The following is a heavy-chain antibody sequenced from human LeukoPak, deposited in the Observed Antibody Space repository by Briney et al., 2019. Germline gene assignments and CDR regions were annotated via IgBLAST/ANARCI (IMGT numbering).Heavy chain of an antibody. CDR1: GGSISSSGYY. Sequence: PSETLSLTCTVSGGSISSSGYYWGCIRQPPGKGLEWIGSIYYSGSTYYNPSLKSRVTISVDTSKNQFSLKLSSVTDADTAVYYCARHRGKYSPHDAFDIWGQGTMVTVSS. CDR2: IYYSGST. V-gene: IGHV4-39*01. D-gene: IGHD5-18*01. J-gene: IGHJ3*02. CDR3: ARHRGKYSPHDAFDI.